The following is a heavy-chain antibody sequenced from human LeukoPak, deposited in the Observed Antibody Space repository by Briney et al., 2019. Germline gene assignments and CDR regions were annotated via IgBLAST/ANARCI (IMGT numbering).Heavy chain of an antibody. CDR2: ISWNSGSI. Sequence: PGRSLRLSCAASGFTFDDYAMYWVRQAPGKGLEWVSGISWNSGSIGYADSVKGRFTISRDNAKNSLYLQMNSLRAEDTALYYCAKSVTTVTTKGHFDYWGQGTLVTVSS. CDR3: AKSVTTVTTKGHFDY. V-gene: IGHV3-9*01. J-gene: IGHJ4*02. D-gene: IGHD4-17*01. CDR1: GFTFDDYA.